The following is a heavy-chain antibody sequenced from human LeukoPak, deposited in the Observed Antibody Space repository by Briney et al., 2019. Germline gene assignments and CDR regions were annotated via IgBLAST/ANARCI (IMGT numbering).Heavy chain of an antibody. Sequence: ASVKVSCKVSGYTFSGLYIHWVRQPPGQGLEWRGWINPNSGGTNYAQKFQGRVTMTRDTSISTAYMELSRLRSDDTAVYYCARVKNYYDSSGYLYYFDYWGQGTLVTVSS. D-gene: IGHD3-22*01. V-gene: IGHV1-2*02. CDR3: ARVKNYYDSSGYLYYFDY. J-gene: IGHJ4*02. CDR1: GYTFSGLY. CDR2: INPNSGGT.